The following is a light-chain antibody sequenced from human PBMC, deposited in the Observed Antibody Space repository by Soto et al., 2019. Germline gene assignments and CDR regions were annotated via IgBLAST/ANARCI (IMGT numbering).Light chain of an antibody. V-gene: IGKV1-39*01. CDR1: QHIRTY. CDR2: SAS. Sequence: DIQMTQSPSTLSASVGDTVTATCRASQHIRTYLNWYQRKPGRAPDLLIYSASNLKSGVPSRFSGSGSGTDFTLTISNLQPEDLATYFCQQSFDFPWTFGQGTKVDIK. J-gene: IGKJ1*01. CDR3: QQSFDFPWT.